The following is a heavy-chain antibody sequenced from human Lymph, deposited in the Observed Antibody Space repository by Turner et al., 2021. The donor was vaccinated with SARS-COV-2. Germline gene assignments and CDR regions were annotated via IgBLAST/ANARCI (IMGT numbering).Heavy chain of an antibody. Sequence: QVQLVESGGGVVQPGRSLRHSCAASGFTFSTYAIYWVRQAPGKGLEWVAVISYDGSNKYYADSVKGRFTISRDNSKNTLYLQMNSLRAEDTAVYYCARYASGGYFYYGMDVWGQGTTVTVSS. CDR1: GFTFSTYA. V-gene: IGHV3-30*04. D-gene: IGHD3-10*01. CDR3: ARYASGGYFYYGMDV. CDR2: ISYDGSNK. J-gene: IGHJ6*02.